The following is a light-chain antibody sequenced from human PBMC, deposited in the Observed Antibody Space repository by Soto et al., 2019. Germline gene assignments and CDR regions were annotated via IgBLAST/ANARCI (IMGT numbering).Light chain of an antibody. CDR1: SSDVGGFNY. J-gene: IGLJ2*01. CDR2: EVT. V-gene: IGLV2-14*01. Sequence: QSVLTQPASVSGSPGQSITISFTGTSSDVGGFNYVSWYQQHPGKVPRLIIYEVTNRPSGVSHRFSGSKSGNTASLTISGLQGEDESHYYCSSYTSDTTVVFGGGTKLTVL. CDR3: SSYTSDTTVV.